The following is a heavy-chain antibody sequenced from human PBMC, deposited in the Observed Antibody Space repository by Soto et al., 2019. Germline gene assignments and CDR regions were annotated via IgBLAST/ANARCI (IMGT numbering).Heavy chain of an antibody. J-gene: IGHJ6*02. V-gene: IGHV1-69*12. CDR3: AIDKDRGQIGGNYCYSMDV. D-gene: IGHD3-10*01. CDR2: IRPIFRTA. CDR1: GGTFSTSA. Sequence: VQVVQSGAEVKKPGSSVKVSCKTSGGTFSTSAISWVRQAPGQGLEWMRGIRPIFRTADYAQKFQGRVTSTADESASTAYLELSSLRSEDTAVYYCAIDKDRGQIGGNYCYSMDVWGQGTRVTVTS.